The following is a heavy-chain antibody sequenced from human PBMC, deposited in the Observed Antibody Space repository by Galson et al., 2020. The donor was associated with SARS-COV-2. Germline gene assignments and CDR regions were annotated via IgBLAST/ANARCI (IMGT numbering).Heavy chain of an antibody. CDR3: AEGTSRI. Sequence: ASVKVSCKAFVSTYTGYYIHWVRQAPGQGFEWMGWINPNTGGTNYAAKFQGLVTMTTDTPIRTVYMELRSLTVDDTAVYYCAEGTSRIWGQGTLVTVSS. J-gene: IGHJ4*02. CDR1: VSTYTGYY. D-gene: IGHD6-13*01. CDR2: INPNTGGT. V-gene: IGHV1-2*04.